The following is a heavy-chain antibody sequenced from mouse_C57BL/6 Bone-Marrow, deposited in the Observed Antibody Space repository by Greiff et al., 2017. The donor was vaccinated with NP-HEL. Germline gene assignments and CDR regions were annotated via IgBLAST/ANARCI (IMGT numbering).Heavy chain of an antibody. V-gene: IGHV1-53*01. D-gene: IGHD2-3*01. CDR2: LNPSNGGT. CDR3: ARSPRWLGPHWYVDV. J-gene: IGHJ1*03. CDR1: GYTFTSYW. Sequence: QVQLKESGTELVKPGASVKLSCKASGYTFTSYWMHWVKQRPGQGLEWIGNLNPSNGGTNYNEKFKSKATLTVYKSSSTAYMQLSSLTSEDSAVYYCARSPRWLGPHWYVDVWGTGTTVTVSS.